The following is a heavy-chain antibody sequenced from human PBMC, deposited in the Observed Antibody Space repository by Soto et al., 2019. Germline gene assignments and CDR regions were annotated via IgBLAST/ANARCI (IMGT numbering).Heavy chain of an antibody. CDR2: IDPSDSYT. V-gene: IGHV5-10-1*01. D-gene: IGHD6-6*01. Sequence: GESLKIYCKGSGYSFTSYWISWVRQMPGKGLEWMGRIDPSDSYTNYSPSFQGHVTISADKSISTAYLQWSSMKASDTAMYYCARPSIASTYGMDVWGQGTLVTVSS. J-gene: IGHJ6*02. CDR1: GYSFTSYW. CDR3: ARPSIASTYGMDV.